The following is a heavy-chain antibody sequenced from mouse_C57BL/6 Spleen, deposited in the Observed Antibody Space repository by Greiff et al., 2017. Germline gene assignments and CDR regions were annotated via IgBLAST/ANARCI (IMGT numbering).Heavy chain of an antibody. D-gene: IGHD2-4*01. CDR3: TTRYDYDGEFAY. V-gene: IGHV14-4*01. CDR1: GFNIKDDY. J-gene: IGHJ3*01. CDR2: IDPENGDT. Sequence: EVHLVESGAELVRPGASVKLSCTASGFNIKDDYMHWVKQRPEQGLEWIGWIDPENGDTEYASKFQGKATITADTSSNTAYLQLSSLTSEDTAVYYCTTRYDYDGEFAYWGQGTLVTVSA.